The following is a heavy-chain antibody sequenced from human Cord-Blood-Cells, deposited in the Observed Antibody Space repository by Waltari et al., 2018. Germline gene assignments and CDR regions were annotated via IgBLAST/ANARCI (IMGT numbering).Heavy chain of an antibody. CDR3: ARGGGYYYDSSGYYYYYGMDV. D-gene: IGHD3-22*01. CDR2: INHSGST. CDR1: GGPFRGSY. J-gene: IGHJ6*02. V-gene: IGHV4-34*01. Sequence: QVQLQRWGAGLLKPSATLSLTCAVYGGPFRGSYWCWFRHPPGMGPGWIGEINHSGSTNYNPSLKSRVTISVDTSKNQFSLKLSSVTAADTAVYYCARGGGYYYDSSGYYYYYGMDVWGQGTTVTVSS.